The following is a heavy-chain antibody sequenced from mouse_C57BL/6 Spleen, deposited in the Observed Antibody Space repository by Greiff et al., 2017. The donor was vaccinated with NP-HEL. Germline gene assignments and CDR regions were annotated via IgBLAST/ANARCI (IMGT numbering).Heavy chain of an antibody. CDR2: IYPGDGDT. Sequence: QVQLQQSGAELVKPGASVKISCKASGYAFSSYWMNWVKQRPGKGLEWIGQIYPGDGDTNYNGKFKGKATLTADKSSSTAYMQLSSLTSEDSAVYFCARNEGYGYYFDYWGQGTTLTVSS. V-gene: IGHV1-80*01. J-gene: IGHJ2*01. CDR1: GYAFSSYW. D-gene: IGHD2-3*01. CDR3: ARNEGYGYYFDY.